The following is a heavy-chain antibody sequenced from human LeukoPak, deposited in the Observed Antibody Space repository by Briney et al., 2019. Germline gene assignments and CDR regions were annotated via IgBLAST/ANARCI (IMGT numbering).Heavy chain of an antibody. CDR1: GFTFTTYG. CDR2: ISYDGSNA. Sequence: GGSLRLSCAGSGFTFTTYGMHWVRQAPGRGLEWAAVISYDGSNAYYADSVKGRFTISRDNSKNTLYLQMNSLRAEDTAVYFCAKDSSPYPDSTGYFGDYWGQGTLVTVSS. CDR3: AKDSSPYPDSTGYFGDY. D-gene: IGHD3-22*01. V-gene: IGHV3-30*18. J-gene: IGHJ4*02.